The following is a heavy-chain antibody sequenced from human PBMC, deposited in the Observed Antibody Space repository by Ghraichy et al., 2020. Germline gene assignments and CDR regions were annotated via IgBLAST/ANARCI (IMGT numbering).Heavy chain of an antibody. CDR2: IRGSGGEV. CDR3: ARQFCTGGSCRGYFDY. CDR1: GFPFSSYT. V-gene: IGHV3-21*04. Sequence: GGSLRLSCAASGFPFSSYTMTWVRRAPGKGLEWVASIRGSGGEVYYADSVKGRFTISRDNAKNSLSLQMNTLIAEDTAVYYSARQFCTGGSCRGYFDYWGQGTLVTVSS. D-gene: IGHD2-15*01. J-gene: IGHJ4*02.